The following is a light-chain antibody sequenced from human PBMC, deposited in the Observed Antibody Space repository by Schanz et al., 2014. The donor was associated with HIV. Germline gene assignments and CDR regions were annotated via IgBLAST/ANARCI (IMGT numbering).Light chain of an antibody. J-gene: IGKJ4*01. V-gene: IGKV3-11*01. CDR2: GAS. CDR1: QSISSN. Sequence: ETVMTQSPAALSVTPGERATLSCRASQSISSNLAWYQQRPGQAPRLLIYGASNRASGVAARFSGSGSGTDFTLTISSLEPEDFAIYYCQQRSSWPRLTFGGGTKVEIK. CDR3: QQRSSWPRLT.